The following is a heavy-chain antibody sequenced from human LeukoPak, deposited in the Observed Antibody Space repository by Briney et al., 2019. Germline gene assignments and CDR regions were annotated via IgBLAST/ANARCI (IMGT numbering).Heavy chain of an antibody. CDR3: AKSPRPLLRYFDFLNYYYGMDV. V-gene: IGHV3-23*01. CDR2: ISGSGGST. CDR1: GFTFSSYA. J-gene: IGHJ6*02. D-gene: IGHD3-9*01. Sequence: GGSLRLSCAASGFTFSSYAMSWVRQAPGKGLEWVSAISGSGGSTYYADSVKGRFTISRDNSKNTLYLQMNSLRAEDTAVYYCAKSPRPLLRYFDFLNYYYGMDVWGQGTTVTVSS.